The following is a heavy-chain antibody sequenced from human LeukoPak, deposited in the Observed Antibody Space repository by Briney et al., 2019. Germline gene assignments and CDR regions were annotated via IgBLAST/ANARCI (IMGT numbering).Heavy chain of an antibody. J-gene: IGHJ3*02. CDR3: ARRKRITMIVVVPRAFDI. CDR1: GGSISSYY. Sequence: PSETLSLTCTVSGGSISSYYWIWIRQPAGKGLEWIGRMYSSGSTNYNPSLKSRVTISVDTSKNQFSLKLSSVTAADTAVYYCARRKRITMIVVVPRAFDIWGQGTMVTVSS. V-gene: IGHV4-4*07. CDR2: MYSSGST. D-gene: IGHD3-22*01.